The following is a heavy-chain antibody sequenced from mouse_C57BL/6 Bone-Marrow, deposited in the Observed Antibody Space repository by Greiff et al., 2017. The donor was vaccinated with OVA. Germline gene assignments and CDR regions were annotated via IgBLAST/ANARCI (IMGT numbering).Heavy chain of an antibody. CDR3: ARYQNWDGRGFDY. V-gene: IGHV3-8*01. CDR2: ISYSGST. J-gene: IGHJ2*01. Sequence: EVQLVESGPGLAQPSQTLSLTCSVTGYSITSDYWTWIRKFPGNKLEYMGYISYSGSTYYNPSLKSRISITRNTSKNQYYLQLNSVTTEDTATYYCARYQNWDGRGFDYWGQGTTLTVSS. CDR1: GYSITSDY. D-gene: IGHD4-1*01.